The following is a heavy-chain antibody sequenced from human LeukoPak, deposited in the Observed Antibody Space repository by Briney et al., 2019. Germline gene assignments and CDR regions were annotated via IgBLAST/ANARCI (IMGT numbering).Heavy chain of an antibody. CDR2: ISSRSSTI. D-gene: IGHD6-13*01. J-gene: IGHJ5*02. Sequence: GGSLRLSCVGSGFIFNEYSLNWVRQAPGKGPEWVSYISSRSSTIYYADSVKGRFTISRDNAKNSLYLQMNSLRAEDTAVYYCTRVAVAGPTGWFDPWGQGTLVTVSS. V-gene: IGHV3-48*04. CDR3: TRVAVAGPTGWFDP. CDR1: GFIFNEYS.